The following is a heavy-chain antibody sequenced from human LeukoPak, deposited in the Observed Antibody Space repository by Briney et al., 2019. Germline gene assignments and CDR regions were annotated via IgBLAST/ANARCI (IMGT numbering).Heavy chain of an antibody. Sequence: GGSLRLSCAASGFTFSSYSLNWVRQAPGKGLEWVSSISSSSSYIYYADSVKGRFTISRDNAKNSLYLQMNSLRAEDTAVYYCARIVNYSGSYSSWGQGTLVTVSS. CDR3: ARIVNYSGSYSS. J-gene: IGHJ5*02. D-gene: IGHD1-26*01. CDR2: ISSSSSYI. V-gene: IGHV3-21*01. CDR1: GFTFSSYS.